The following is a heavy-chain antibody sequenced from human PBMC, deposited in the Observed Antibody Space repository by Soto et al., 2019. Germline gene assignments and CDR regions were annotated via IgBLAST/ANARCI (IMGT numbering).Heavy chain of an antibody. CDR2: VYHRGRS. D-gene: IGHD4-17*01. CDR1: GGSVTNSSYD. Sequence: PSETLSLTCTVSGGSVTNSSYDWGWTRQSPGKGLEWIGSVYHRGRSYSKSSVKSRVTISVDTSKNRFFLSLKSVTASDTDVYFCVGQRTTAPTQAYFDYWGPGALVTVSS. J-gene: IGHJ4*02. CDR3: VGQRTTAPTQAYFDY. V-gene: IGHV4-39*01.